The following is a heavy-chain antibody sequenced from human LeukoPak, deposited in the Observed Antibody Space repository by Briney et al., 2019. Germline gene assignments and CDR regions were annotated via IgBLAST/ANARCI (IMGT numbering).Heavy chain of an antibody. Sequence: SQSLSLTCAISVDTVSSNRAAWNWIRQCPPRGLEWLGSTFYRYKWLNYYTLSVKSRVTINLDTSKNQFSLHLNSVTPEDTAVYFCARVLSGIFDPWGEGTLVTVSA. J-gene: IGHJ5*02. CDR2: TFYRYKWLN. V-gene: IGHV6-1*01. CDR1: VDTVSSNRAA. CDR3: ARVLSGIFDP. D-gene: IGHD3-10*01.